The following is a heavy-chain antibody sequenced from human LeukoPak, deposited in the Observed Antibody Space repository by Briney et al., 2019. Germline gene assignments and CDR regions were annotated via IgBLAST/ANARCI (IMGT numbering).Heavy chain of an antibody. CDR1: GFTFSNYG. CDR3: AKGGTSHGDYELDY. D-gene: IGHD4-17*01. J-gene: IGHJ4*02. CDR2: ISYDGINK. V-gene: IGHV3-30*18. Sequence: GGSLRLSCAAPGFTFSNYGMHWVRQAPGEGLEWVAVISYDGINKYYAVSVKGRFTISRDNSKNTLYLQMNSLRPEDTAVYYCAKGGTSHGDYELDYWGQGTLVTVSS.